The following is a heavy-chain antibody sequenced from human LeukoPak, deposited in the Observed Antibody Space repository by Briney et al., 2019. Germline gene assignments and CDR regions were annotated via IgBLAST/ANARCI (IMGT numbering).Heavy chain of an antibody. D-gene: IGHD2-2*01. CDR3: AREKYQLLFSDYYYMDV. CDR2: IYTSGST. V-gene: IGHV4-4*07. J-gene: IGHJ6*03. Sequence: SETLSLTCTVSGGSISNHYWSWIRQPAGKGLAWIGRIYTSGSTNYNPSLKSRVTMSVDTSKNQFSLKLSSVTAADTAVYYCAREKYQLLFSDYYYMDVWGKGTTVTVSS. CDR1: GGSISNHY.